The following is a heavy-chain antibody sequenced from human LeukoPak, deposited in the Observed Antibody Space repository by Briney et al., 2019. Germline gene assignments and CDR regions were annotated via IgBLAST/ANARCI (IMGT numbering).Heavy chain of an antibody. J-gene: IGHJ4*02. CDR3: ARGRITGTIDY. D-gene: IGHD1-20*01. V-gene: IGHV4-4*09. CDR2: IYTSGST. CDR1: GGSISSYY. Sequence: PSETLSLTCTVSGGSISSYYWSWIRQPPGKGLEWIGYIYTSGSTNYNPSLKSRVTISVDTSKNQFSLKLSSVTAADTAVYYCARGRITGTIDYWGQGTLVTVSS.